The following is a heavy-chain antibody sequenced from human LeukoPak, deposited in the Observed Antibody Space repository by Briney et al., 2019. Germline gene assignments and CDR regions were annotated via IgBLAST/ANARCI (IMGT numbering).Heavy chain of an antibody. CDR3: ATARFGTNWFDP. D-gene: IGHD3-16*01. Sequence: ASVKVSCKVSGYTLTELSMHWVRQAPGKGLEWMGGFDPEDGETIYVQKFQGRVTMTEDTSTDTAYMELSSLRSEDTAVYYCATARFGTNWFDPWGQGTLVTVSS. J-gene: IGHJ5*02. CDR1: GYTLTELS. CDR2: FDPEDGET. V-gene: IGHV1-24*01.